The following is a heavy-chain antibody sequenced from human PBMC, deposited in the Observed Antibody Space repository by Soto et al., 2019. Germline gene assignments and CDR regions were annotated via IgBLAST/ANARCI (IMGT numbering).Heavy chain of an antibody. V-gene: IGHV1-3*01. CDR1: GYTFTLYA. CDR2: INAANGNT. CDR3: ARDQRRDYDFWSGYSQGFDY. D-gene: IGHD3-3*01. J-gene: IGHJ4*02. Sequence: QVHLVQSGAEVKKPGASVKISGKASGYTFTLYAMHWVRQAPGQRLEWRGWINAANGNTKSSQKFQGRATFTRDTFASTGYMELSTLNSADAAVYYCARDQRRDYDFWSGYSQGFDYWGQGTPVTVSS.